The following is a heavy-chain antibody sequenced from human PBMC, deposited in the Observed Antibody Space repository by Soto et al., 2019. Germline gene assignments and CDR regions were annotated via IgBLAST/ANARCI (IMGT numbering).Heavy chain of an antibody. CDR1: GYSFTDYH. J-gene: IGHJ6*02. Sequence: ASVKVSCKASGYSFTDYHIHWVRQAPGQGLEWLGRINPKSGGTSTAQKFQGWVTMTMDTSISTASMELTRLTSDDTAIYYCARGDSTDCSNGVCSFFYNHDMDVWGQGTTVTVSS. D-gene: IGHD2-8*01. CDR3: ARGDSTDCSNGVCSFFYNHDMDV. V-gene: IGHV1-2*04. CDR2: INPKSGGT.